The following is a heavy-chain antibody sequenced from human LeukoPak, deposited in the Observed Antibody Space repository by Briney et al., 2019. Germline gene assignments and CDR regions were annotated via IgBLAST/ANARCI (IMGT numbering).Heavy chain of an antibody. CDR2: IYYSGST. CDR1: GGSISSSSYY. Sequence: PSETLSLTCTVSGGSISSSSYYWGWIRQPPGKGLEWIGSIYYSGSTYYNPSLKSRVTISVDTSKNQFSLKLSSVTAADTAVYYCAGRGTYDFWSGYSDYWGQGTLVTVSS. D-gene: IGHD3-3*01. J-gene: IGHJ4*02. V-gene: IGHV4-39*01. CDR3: AGRGTYDFWSGYSDY.